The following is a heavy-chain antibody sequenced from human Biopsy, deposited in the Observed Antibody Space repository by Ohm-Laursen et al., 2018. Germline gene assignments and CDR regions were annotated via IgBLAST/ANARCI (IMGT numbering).Heavy chain of an antibody. CDR1: GASMTDYF. CDR3: AGSRGHYFNGLDV. CDR2: AYPSGTT. V-gene: IGHV4-4*07. J-gene: IGHJ6*02. Sequence: SQTLSLTCSVSGASMTDYFWSWIWQPAGKGLEWIGRAYPSGTTYYNSSPKGRVTISIDASKNQLSLKVTSVTAADTAVFYCAGSRGHYFNGLDVWGQGTTVTVSS. D-gene: IGHD3-10*01.